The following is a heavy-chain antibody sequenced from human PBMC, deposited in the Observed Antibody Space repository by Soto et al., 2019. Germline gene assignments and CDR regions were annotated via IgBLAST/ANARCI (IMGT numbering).Heavy chain of an antibody. CDR1: GYTFTSYG. CDR3: ARGLHNEYSNYWGSSYGMDV. J-gene: IGHJ6*02. Sequence: ASVKVSCKTSGYTFTSYGISWVRQAPGQGLEWMGWISAYNGNKNYAQKVQGRVTMTTDTSTSTAYMELRSLRSDDTAVYYCARGLHNEYSNYWGSSYGMDVWGQATTVTDAS. D-gene: IGHD4-4*01. CDR2: ISAYNGNK. V-gene: IGHV1-18*01.